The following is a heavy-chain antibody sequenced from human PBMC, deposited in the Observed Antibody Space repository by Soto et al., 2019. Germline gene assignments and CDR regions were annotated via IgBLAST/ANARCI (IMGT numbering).Heavy chain of an antibody. D-gene: IGHD3-22*01. V-gene: IGHV4-59*01. CDR1: GGSIGSYY. J-gene: IGHJ2*01. CDR2: IYYSGST. Sequence: PSETLSLTCTVSGGSIGSYYWSWIRQPPGKGLEWIGYIYYSGSTNYNPSLKSRVTISVDTSKNQFSLKLSSVTAADTAVYYCARALGDYDSSGYYYADWYFDLWGRGTRVT. CDR3: ARALGDYDSSGYYYADWYFDL.